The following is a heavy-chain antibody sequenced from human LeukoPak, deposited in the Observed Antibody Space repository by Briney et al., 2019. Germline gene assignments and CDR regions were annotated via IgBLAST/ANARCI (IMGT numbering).Heavy chain of an antibody. V-gene: IGHV3-11*01. D-gene: IGHD3-3*01. Sequence: GGSLRLSCAASGFTFSDYYMSWIRQAPGKGLEWVSYISSSGSTIYYADSVKGRFTISRDKAKNSLYLQMNSLRAEDTAVYYCAREVPPITIFGVGYYGMDVWGQGTTVTVSS. CDR1: GFTFSDYY. CDR3: AREVPPITIFGVGYYGMDV. J-gene: IGHJ6*02. CDR2: ISSSGSTI.